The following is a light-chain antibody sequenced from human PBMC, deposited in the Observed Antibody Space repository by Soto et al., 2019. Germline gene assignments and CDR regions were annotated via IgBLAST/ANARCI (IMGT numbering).Light chain of an antibody. V-gene: IGLV1-51*01. CDR2: DNN. J-gene: IGLJ2*01. Sequence: QSVLTQPPSVSAAPGQKVTISCSGSSSNIGNNHVSWYQQFPGTAPKLLIYDNNNRPSEIPDLFAGSKSGTSATLGITGLQPGDEADYYCGAWNTSLSLVVFGEGTKLTVL. CDR3: GAWNTSLSLVV. CDR1: SSNIGNNH.